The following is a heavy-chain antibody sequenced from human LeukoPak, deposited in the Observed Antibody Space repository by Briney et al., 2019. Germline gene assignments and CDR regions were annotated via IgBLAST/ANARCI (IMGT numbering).Heavy chain of an antibody. D-gene: IGHD3-10*01. V-gene: IGHV1-69*13. J-gene: IGHJ5*02. CDR3: ARDDMVRGVEGSGYNWFDP. CDR2: IIPIFGTA. Sequence: SVKVSCKASGGTFSSYAIGWVRQAPGQGLEWMGGIIPIFGTANYAQKFQGRVTITADESTSTAYMELSSLRSEDTAVYYCARDDMVRGVEGSGYNWFDPWGQGTLVTVSS. CDR1: GGTFSSYA.